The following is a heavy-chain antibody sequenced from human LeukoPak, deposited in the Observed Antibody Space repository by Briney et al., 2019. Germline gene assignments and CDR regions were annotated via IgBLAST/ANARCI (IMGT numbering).Heavy chain of an antibody. CDR2: ISGSGGST. Sequence: TGGSLRLSCAASGFTFSSYAMSWVRQAPGKGLEWVSAISGSGGSTYYADSVKGRFTISRDNSKNTLYLQMNSLRAEDTAVYYCAKDHALAVAGTHYYYYGMDVWGQGTTVTVSS. V-gene: IGHV3-23*01. D-gene: IGHD6-19*01. J-gene: IGHJ6*02. CDR3: AKDHALAVAGTHYYYYGMDV. CDR1: GFTFSSYA.